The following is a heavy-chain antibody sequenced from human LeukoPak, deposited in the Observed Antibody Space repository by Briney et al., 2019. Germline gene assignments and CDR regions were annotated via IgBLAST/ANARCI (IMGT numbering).Heavy chain of an antibody. Sequence: PSETLSLTCTVSGGSISSGGYYWSWIRQPPGKGLEWIGYIYHSGSTYYNPSLKSRVTISVDRSKNQFSLKLSSVTAADTAVYYCAGVYVRGLDAFDIWGQGTMVTVSS. J-gene: IGHJ3*02. CDR1: GGSISSGGYY. CDR2: IYHSGST. V-gene: IGHV4-30-2*01. D-gene: IGHD3-10*02. CDR3: AGVYVRGLDAFDI.